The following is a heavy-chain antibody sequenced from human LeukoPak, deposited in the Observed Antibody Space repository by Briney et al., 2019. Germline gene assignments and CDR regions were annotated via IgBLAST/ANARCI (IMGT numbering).Heavy chain of an antibody. D-gene: IGHD6-13*01. J-gene: IGHJ3*02. V-gene: IGHV3-30*18. CDR1: GFTFSSYG. Sequence: GGSLRLSCAAPGFTFSSYGMRWVRQAPGKGLEWVAVISYDGSNKYYAHSVKGRFTISRGNSKITLYLQMNSLRAEDTAVYYCANGGEQQLVPSAFDIWGQGTMVTVSS. CDR2: ISYDGSNK. CDR3: ANGGEQQLVPSAFDI.